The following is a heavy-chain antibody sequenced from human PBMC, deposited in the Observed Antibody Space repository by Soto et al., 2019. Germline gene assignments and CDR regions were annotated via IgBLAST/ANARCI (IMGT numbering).Heavy chain of an antibody. CDR2: IYHSGST. Sequence: QVQLQESGPGLVKPSGTLSLTCAVSGGSISSSNWWSWVRQPPGKGLEWIGEIYHSGSTNYNPSLKSRVTISVDKSNNQFSLKLSSVTAAGTAVYYCARGGNTVTTSRGFDYWGQGTLVTVSS. D-gene: IGHD4-17*01. CDR3: ARGGNTVTTSRGFDY. J-gene: IGHJ4*02. V-gene: IGHV4-4*02. CDR1: GGSISSSNW.